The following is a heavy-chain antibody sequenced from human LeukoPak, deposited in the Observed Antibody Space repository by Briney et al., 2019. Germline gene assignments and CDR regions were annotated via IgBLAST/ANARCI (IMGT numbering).Heavy chain of an antibody. J-gene: IGHJ6*03. V-gene: IGHV3-23*01. CDR3: AKAPGGSGRYYYMDV. CDR2: IFPSGGEI. D-gene: IGHD3-10*01. Sequence: GGSLRLSCAASGFTFSTFAMIWVRQPPGKGLEWVSSIFPSGGEIHYADSVRGRFTISRDNSKSTLSLQMNSLRAEDTAVYYCAKAPGGSGRYYYMDVWGKGTTVTISS. CDR1: GFTFSTFA.